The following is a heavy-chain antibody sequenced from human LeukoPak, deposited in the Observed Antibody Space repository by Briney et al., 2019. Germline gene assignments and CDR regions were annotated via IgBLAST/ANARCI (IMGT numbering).Heavy chain of an antibody. V-gene: IGHV4-59*01. CDR1: GGSISSYY. CDR2: IYYIGST. J-gene: IGHJ4*02. Sequence: SETLSLTCTVSGGSISSYYWSWIRQVPGKGLEWIAYIYYIGSTDYNPSLKSRVTISVDTSKNQFSLKLSSVTAADTAVYYCARRMAPYGDYYFDYWGQGTLVTVSS. D-gene: IGHD4-17*01. CDR3: ARRMAPYGDYYFDY.